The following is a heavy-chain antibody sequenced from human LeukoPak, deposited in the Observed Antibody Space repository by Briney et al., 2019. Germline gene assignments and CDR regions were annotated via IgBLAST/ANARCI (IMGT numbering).Heavy chain of an antibody. CDR2: IYHSGST. CDR1: GGSISSSNW. D-gene: IGHD6-19*01. CDR3: ARSQYSSGSYYGMDV. Sequence: KPSETLSLTCAVSGGSISSSNWWSWVRQPPGKGLEWIGEIYHSGSTNYNPSLKSRVTISVDRSKNQFSLKLSSVTAADTAVYYCARSQYSSGSYYGMDVWGQGTTVTVSS. J-gene: IGHJ6*02. V-gene: IGHV4-4*02.